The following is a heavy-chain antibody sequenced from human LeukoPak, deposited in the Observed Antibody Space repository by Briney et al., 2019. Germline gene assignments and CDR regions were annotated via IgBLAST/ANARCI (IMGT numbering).Heavy chain of an antibody. Sequence: GGSLRLSCAASGFTFSTYWMHWGRQAPGKGLVWVSRINSDGSSTSYADSVKGRFTISRDNAKNTLYLQMNSLRAEDTAVYYCAREELGIGAFDIWGQGTMVTVSS. D-gene: IGHD7-27*01. CDR3: AREELGIGAFDI. CDR1: GFTFSTYW. CDR2: INSDGSST. J-gene: IGHJ3*02. V-gene: IGHV3-74*01.